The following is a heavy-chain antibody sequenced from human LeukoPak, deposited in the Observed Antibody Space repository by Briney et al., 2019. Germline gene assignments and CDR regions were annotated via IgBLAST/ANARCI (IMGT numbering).Heavy chain of an antibody. V-gene: IGHV3-23*01. CDR1: GFTFSSYA. D-gene: IGHD2-2*02. CDR3: AKVWGDIVVVPAAIKGPYYYYYMDV. J-gene: IGHJ6*03. CDR2: ISGSGGST. Sequence: PGGSLRLSCAASGFTFSSYAMSWVRQAPGKGLEWVSAISGSGGSTYYADSVKGRFTISRDNSKNTLYLQMSSLRAEDTAVYYCAKVWGDIVVVPAAIKGPYYYYYMDVWGKGTTVTVSS.